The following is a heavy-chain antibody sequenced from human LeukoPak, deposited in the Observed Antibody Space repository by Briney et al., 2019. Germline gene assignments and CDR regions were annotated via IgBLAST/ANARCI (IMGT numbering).Heavy chain of an antibody. CDR2: IRYDGSNK. D-gene: IGHD3-10*01. CDR1: GFTFSSYG. V-gene: IGHV3-30*02. Sequence: AGGSLRPSCAASGFTFSSYGMHWVRQAPGKGLEWVAFIRYDGSNKYYADSVKGRFTISRDNSKNTLYLQMNSLRAEDTAVYYCAKDRTVRGVMKTNWFDPWGQGTLVTVSS. J-gene: IGHJ5*02. CDR3: AKDRTVRGVMKTNWFDP.